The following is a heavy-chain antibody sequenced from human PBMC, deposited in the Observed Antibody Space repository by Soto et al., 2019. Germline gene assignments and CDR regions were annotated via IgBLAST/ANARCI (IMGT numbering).Heavy chain of an antibody. V-gene: IGHV6-1*01. D-gene: IGHD2-15*01. CDR1: GDTVSSNSVA. CDR2: TYYRSRWYS. CDR3: ARSEEDSDYYYYGMDV. Sequence: SQTLSLTCVGSGDTVSSNSVAWNWVRQSPSRGLEWLGRTYYRSRWYSDYAVSVRSRIDINADTSKNQVSLQLNSVTPEDTAVYYCARSEEDSDYYYYGMDVWGQGTTVTGSS. J-gene: IGHJ6*02.